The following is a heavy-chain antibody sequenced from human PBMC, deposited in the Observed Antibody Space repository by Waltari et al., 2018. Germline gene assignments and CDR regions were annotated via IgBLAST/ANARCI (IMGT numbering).Heavy chain of an antibody. Sequence: EVQLVESGGNLVKPGGSLSLSCVASGFSSSNGWMRWVRQAPGKGLEWVGRIKSKTKGGTTDFAAPVKGRFSISRDDSKNTVYLQMNGLRTEDTAMYYCSSDGGIDAAGIFEWWGQGTLVTVTS. D-gene: IGHD6-13*01. CDR3: SSDGGIDAAGIFEW. CDR1: GFSSSNGW. V-gene: IGHV3-15*01. J-gene: IGHJ4*02. CDR2: IKSKTKGGTT.